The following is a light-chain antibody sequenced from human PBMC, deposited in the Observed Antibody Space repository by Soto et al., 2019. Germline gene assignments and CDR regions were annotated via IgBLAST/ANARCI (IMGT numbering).Light chain of an antibody. CDR2: RNN. CDR3: AAWDDRLSDVI. V-gene: IGLV1-47*01. CDR1: RSNIGSNY. Sequence: QPVLTQPPSASETPGQRVTISCSGSRSNIGSNYVYWYQQLPGTAPKLVIYRNNQRPSGVPDRFSGSKSGASASLVISGLRSEDEADYYCAAWDDRLSDVIFGGGTKVTVL. J-gene: IGLJ2*01.